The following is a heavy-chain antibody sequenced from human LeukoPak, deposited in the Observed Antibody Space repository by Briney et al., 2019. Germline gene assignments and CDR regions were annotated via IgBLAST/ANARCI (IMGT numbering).Heavy chain of an antibody. V-gene: IGHV4-34*01. CDR2: INHSGST. CDR1: GGSFSGYY. CDR3: AREAAVAGTDY. D-gene: IGHD6-19*01. J-gene: IGHJ4*02. Sequence: SETLSLTCAVYGGSFSGYYWSWIRQPPGKGLEWIGEINHSGSTNYNPSLKSRVTISVDTSKNQFSLKLSSVTAADTAVYYCAREAAVAGTDYWGQGTLVTVSS.